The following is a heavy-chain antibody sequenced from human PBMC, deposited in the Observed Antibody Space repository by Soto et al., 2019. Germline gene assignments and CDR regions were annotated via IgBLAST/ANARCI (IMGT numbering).Heavy chain of an antibody. CDR3: ARPTSGSGDY. J-gene: IGHJ4*02. Sequence: QVHLVQSGAEVKKPGASVKVSCKTSGYSFPDFYIHWVRQAPGQGLEWMGWINPKNGGTNFARKFQGRVTMTRDTSISTIYMEVSSLESDDTAVYYCARPTSGSGDYWGQGTLGTVSS. CDR2: INPKNGGT. D-gene: IGHD1-26*01. CDR1: GYSFPDFY. V-gene: IGHV1-2*02.